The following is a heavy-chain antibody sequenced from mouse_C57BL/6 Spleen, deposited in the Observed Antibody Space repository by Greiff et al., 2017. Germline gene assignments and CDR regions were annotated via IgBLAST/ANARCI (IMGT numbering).Heavy chain of an antibody. V-gene: IGHV1-69*01. Sequence: VQLQQPGAELVMPGASVKLSCKASGYNFNSYWMHWVKQRPGQGLEWIGEIDPSDSYTNYNQKFKGKSQLTVDKSSSTAYKQLSILTSEDSAVYYCARKRGDSNDNGPDYYAMDDWGQGTAVTVSS. D-gene: IGHD2-12*01. CDR1: GYNFNSYW. J-gene: IGHJ4*01. CDR3: ARKRGDSNDNGPDYYAMDD. CDR2: IDPSDSYT.